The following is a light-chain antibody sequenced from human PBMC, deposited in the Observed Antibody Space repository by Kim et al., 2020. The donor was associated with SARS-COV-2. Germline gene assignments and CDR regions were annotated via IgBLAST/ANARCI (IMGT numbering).Light chain of an antibody. CDR3: QVWDNGSDHIV. CDR1: NIGSKR. V-gene: IGLV3-21*04. J-gene: IGLJ2*01. Sequence: SYELTQPPSVSVAPGETARMTCGGTNIGSKRVHWYRQMPGQAPVLVIYHDTDRPSGIPERLSGSKSGDTATLTISMVVAGDGADYYCQVWDNGSDHIVFG. CDR2: HDT.